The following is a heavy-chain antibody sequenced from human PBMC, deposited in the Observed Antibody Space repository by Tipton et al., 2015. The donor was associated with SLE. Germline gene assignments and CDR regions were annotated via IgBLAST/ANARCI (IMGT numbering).Heavy chain of an antibody. CDR2: IYYSGSI. D-gene: IGHD6-19*01. Sequence: TLSLTCTVSGGSISNSSFYWGWIRQPPGKGLEWIRTIYYSGSIYYNPSLKSRVTISVDTSKNQFSLKLSSVTAADTAVYYCARLSHGQWLVDYYYYYYMDVWGKGTTVTVSS. CDR3: ARLSHGQWLVDYYYYYYMDV. V-gene: IGHV4-39*01. CDR1: GGSISNSSFY. J-gene: IGHJ6*03.